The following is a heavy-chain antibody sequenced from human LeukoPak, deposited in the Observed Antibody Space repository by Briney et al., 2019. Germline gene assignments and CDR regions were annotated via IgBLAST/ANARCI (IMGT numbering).Heavy chain of an antibody. CDR3: ARGRGGRAFYYYYYMDV. D-gene: IGHD3-10*01. V-gene: IGHV4-34*01. J-gene: IGHJ6*03. CDR2: INHSGST. Sequence: SETLPLTCAVYGGSFSGYYWRWIRQPPGKGLEWIGEINHSGSTNYNPSLKSRVTISVDTSKNQFSLKLSSVTAADTAVYYCARGRGGRAFYYYYYMDVWGKGTTVTVSS. CDR1: GGSFSGYY.